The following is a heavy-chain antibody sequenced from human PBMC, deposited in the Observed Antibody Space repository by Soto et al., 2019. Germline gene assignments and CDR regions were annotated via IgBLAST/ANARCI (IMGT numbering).Heavy chain of an antibody. CDR3: ARDHSLRGVDYFYY. J-gene: IGHJ4*02. V-gene: IGHV3-9*01. CDR1: GFTFDDYA. Sequence: GGSLRLSCAVSGFTFDDYAMHWVRQAPGKGLEWVSGISWNSRSIAYVDSVKGRFTISRDNAKNSLYLQMDSLRAEDTALYYCARDHSLRGVDYFYYWGQGTLVTVSS. D-gene: IGHD5-12*01. CDR2: ISWNSRSI.